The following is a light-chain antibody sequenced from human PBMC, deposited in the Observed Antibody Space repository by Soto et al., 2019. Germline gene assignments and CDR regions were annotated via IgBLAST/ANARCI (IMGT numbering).Light chain of an antibody. V-gene: IGLV2-18*02. CDR1: SSDVGGSNG. Sequence: QSALTQPPSVSGSPGQSVAISCTGTSSDVGGSNGVSWYQQPPGTAPKLIIYDVSNRLSGVPDRFSGSKSGNTASLIISGLQAEDEGDYYCSSYTSSSTYVFGTGTKVTVL. CDR3: SSYTSSSTYV. J-gene: IGLJ1*01. CDR2: DVS.